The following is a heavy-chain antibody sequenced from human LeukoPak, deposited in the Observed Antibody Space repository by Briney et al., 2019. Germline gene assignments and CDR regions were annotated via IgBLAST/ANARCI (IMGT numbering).Heavy chain of an antibody. J-gene: IGHJ5*02. D-gene: IGHD2-15*01. CDR2: ITNTGSTI. V-gene: IGHV3-11*04. CDR3: ARNLGYCSGENCYYFAP. Sequence: LSLTCAVYGGSFSGYYWSWIRQAPGKGLEWISYITNTGSTIKYADSVRGRFTISRDNAKNSLYLQLNSLRAEDTAVYYCARNLGYCSGENCYYFAPWGQGTLVTVSS. CDR1: GGSFSGYY.